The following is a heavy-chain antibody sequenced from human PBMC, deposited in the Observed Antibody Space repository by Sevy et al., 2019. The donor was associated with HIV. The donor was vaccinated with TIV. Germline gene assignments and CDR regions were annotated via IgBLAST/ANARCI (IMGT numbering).Heavy chain of an antibody. CDR3: AKDFTGYNGMDV. CDR2: ISYHGRDK. J-gene: IGHJ6*02. D-gene: IGHD3-9*01. CDR1: GFTFNTYG. Sequence: GGSLRLSCAASGFTFNTYGMHWVRQAPGKGLEWVAVISYHGRDKFYGASVEGRFTISRDNSKKMLYLQMNSLRAEDTAVYYCAKDFTGYNGMDVWGQGTMVTVSS. V-gene: IGHV3-30*18.